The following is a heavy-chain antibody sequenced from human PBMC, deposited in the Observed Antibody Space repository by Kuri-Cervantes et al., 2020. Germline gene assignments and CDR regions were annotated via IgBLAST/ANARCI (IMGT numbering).Heavy chain of an antibody. Sequence: SVKVSCKASGGTFSSYAISWVRQAPGQGLEWMGGIIPIFGTANYAQKFQGRVTITADESTSTAYMELSSLRPEDTAVYYCAKMAYGSSFYNNHFDFWGQGTLVTVSS. CDR1: GGTFSSYA. D-gene: IGHD6-13*01. J-gene: IGHJ4*02. CDR3: AKMAYGSSFYNNHFDF. V-gene: IGHV1-69*13. CDR2: IIPIFGTA.